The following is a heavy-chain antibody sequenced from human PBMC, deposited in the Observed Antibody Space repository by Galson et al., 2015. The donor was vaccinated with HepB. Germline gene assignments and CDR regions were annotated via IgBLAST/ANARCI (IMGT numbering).Heavy chain of an antibody. CDR3: ARDDYDSSANALDN. Sequence: SLRLSCAASGFTVSNNYMGWVRQAPGKGLEGVALISTNYYTYYADSVKGRFTISRDNSKNTLYLQMNSLRTEDTAMYYCARDDYDSSANALDNWGQGTMVIVSS. V-gene: IGHV3-66*03. CDR1: GFTVSNNY. J-gene: IGHJ3*02. D-gene: IGHD3-22*01. CDR2: ISTNYYT.